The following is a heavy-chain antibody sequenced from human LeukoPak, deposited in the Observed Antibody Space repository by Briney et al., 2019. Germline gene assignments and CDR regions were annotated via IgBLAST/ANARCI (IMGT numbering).Heavy chain of an antibody. J-gene: IGHJ6*02. CDR3: ARDLRYDFWRRLLFSGMDV. Sequence: GGSLRLSCAASGFTFSSYAMSWVRQAPGKGLEWVSSISSSSSYIYYADSVKGRFTISRDNAKNSLYLQMNSLRAEDTAVYYCARDLRYDFWRRLLFSGMDVWGQGTTVTVSS. CDR2: ISSSSSYI. V-gene: IGHV3-21*01. D-gene: IGHD3-3*01. CDR1: GFTFSSYA.